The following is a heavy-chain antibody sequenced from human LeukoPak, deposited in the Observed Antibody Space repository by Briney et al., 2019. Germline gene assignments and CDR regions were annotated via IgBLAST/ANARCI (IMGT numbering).Heavy chain of an antibody. CDR3: ARVIAAAGNWFDP. CDR1: GYTFTGYY. Sequence: ASVKVSCKASGYTFTGYYMHWVRQAPGQGLEWMGWINPNSGGTNYAQKFQGRVTMTRDTSISTAYMELSRLRSDDTAVYYCARVIAAAGNWFDPWDQGTLVTVSS. CDR2: INPNSGGT. V-gene: IGHV1-2*02. D-gene: IGHD6-13*01. J-gene: IGHJ5*02.